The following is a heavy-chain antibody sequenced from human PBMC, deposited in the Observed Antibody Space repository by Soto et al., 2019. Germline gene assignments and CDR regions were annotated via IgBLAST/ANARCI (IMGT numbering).Heavy chain of an antibody. CDR1: GGSISSGDYY. J-gene: IGHJ5*02. CDR2: IYYSGST. D-gene: IGHD6-13*01. Sequence: PSETLSLTCTVSGGSISSGDYYWSWIRQPPGKGLEWIGYIYYSGSTYYNPSLKSRVTISVDTSKNQFSLKLSSVTAADTAVYYCARLSGIAAETTSLDNWFDPWGQGTLVTVSS. CDR3: ARLSGIAAETTSLDNWFDP. V-gene: IGHV4-30-4*01.